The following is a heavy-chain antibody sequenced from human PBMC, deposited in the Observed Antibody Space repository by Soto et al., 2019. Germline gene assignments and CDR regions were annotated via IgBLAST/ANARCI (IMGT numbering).Heavy chain of an antibody. D-gene: IGHD6-13*01. V-gene: IGHV3-30*18. J-gene: IGHJ4*02. CDR3: AKDHIAAAPAPYRSAPVSADY. CDR1: GFTFSSYG. Sequence: GGSLRLSCAASGFTFSSYGMHWVRQAPGKGLEWVAVISYDGSNKYYADSVKGRFTISRDNSKNTLYLQMNSLRAEDTAVYYCAKDHIAAAPAPYRSAPVSADYWGQGTLVTVSS. CDR2: ISYDGSNK.